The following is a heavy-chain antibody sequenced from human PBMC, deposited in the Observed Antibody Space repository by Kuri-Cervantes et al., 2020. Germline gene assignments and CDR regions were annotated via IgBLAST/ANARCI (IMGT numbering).Heavy chain of an antibody. CDR3: ARDGGHGIFDN. V-gene: IGHV3-21*01. J-gene: IGHJ4*02. Sequence: LSLTCAASGFSFDSYSMNWVRQAPGEGLGWVSSISSSSTYIFYADSVKGRFTISRDNAKNSLYLQLNSLRAEDSAVYYCARDGGHGIFDNWGQGSLVTVSS. CDR2: ISSSSTYI. D-gene: IGHD3-16*01. CDR1: GFSFDSYS.